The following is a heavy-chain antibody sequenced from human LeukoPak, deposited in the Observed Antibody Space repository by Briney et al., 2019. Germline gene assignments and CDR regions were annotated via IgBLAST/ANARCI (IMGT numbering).Heavy chain of an antibody. CDR3: ARRDYDSYFDY. V-gene: IGHV3-11*04. D-gene: IGHD4-17*01. Sequence: PGGSLRLSCAASGLTFSDSFMSWIRQAPGKGLEWLSYINGGGTNLYYADAVRGRFTISRDNAKNSLYLQMNSLRAEDTAVYYCARRDYDSYFDYWGQGTLVTVSS. J-gene: IGHJ4*02. CDR1: GLTFSDSF. CDR2: INGGGTNL.